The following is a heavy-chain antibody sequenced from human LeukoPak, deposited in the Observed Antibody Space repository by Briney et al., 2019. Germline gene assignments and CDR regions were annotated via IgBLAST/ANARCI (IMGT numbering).Heavy chain of an antibody. D-gene: IGHD3-10*01. CDR3: TTGTMVRIFDY. CDR2: IKSKTDGGTT. CDR1: GFTFSNAW. V-gene: IGHV3-15*01. J-gene: IGHJ4*02. Sequence: GGSLRLSCAASGFTFSNAWMSRVRQAPGKGLEWVGRIKSKTDGGTTDYAAPVKGRFTISRDDSKNTLYLQMNSLKTEDTAVYYCTTGTMVRIFDYWGQGTLVTVSS.